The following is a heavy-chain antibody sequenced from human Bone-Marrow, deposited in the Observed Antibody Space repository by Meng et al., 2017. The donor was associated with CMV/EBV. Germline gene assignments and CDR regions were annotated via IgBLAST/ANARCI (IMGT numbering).Heavy chain of an antibody. CDR3: AKGRFEYTSSSIDY. D-gene: IGHD6-6*01. J-gene: IGHJ4*02. V-gene: IGHV3-9*01. Sequence: PLRLSCAASGFTFDDYAMHWVRQAPGKGLEWVSGISWNSGTIGYADSVKGRFTISRDNAKNSLYLQMNSLRAEDTAFFYCAKGRFEYTSSSIDYWGQGTLVTVSS. CDR1: GFTFDDYA. CDR2: ISWNSGTI.